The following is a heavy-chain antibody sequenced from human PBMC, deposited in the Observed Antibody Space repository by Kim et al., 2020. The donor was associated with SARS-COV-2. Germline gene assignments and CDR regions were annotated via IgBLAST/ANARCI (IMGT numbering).Heavy chain of an antibody. D-gene: IGHD3-3*01. J-gene: IGHJ4*02. CDR2: IKQDGSEK. V-gene: IGHV3-7*01. CDR1: GFTLSNYW. Sequence: GGSLRLSCAGSGFTLSNYWMTWVRQAPGKGLEWVANIKQDGSEKYYVDSVKSRFTISRDNAKNSLYLQMDSLRVEDTAVYYCARDRSRFLYWDQGTLVTVSS. CDR3: ARDRSRFLY.